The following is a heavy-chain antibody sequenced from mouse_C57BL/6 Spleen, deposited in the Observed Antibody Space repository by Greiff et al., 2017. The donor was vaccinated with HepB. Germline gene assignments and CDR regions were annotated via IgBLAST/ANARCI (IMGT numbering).Heavy chain of an antibody. D-gene: IGHD1-1*01. CDR2: IHPNSGST. CDR1: GYTFTSYW. V-gene: IGHV1-64*01. J-gene: IGHJ4*01. CDR3: ARPAYGGYAMDY. Sequence: QVQLQQPGAELVKPGASVKLSCKASGYTFTSYWMHWVKQRPGQGLEWIGMIHPNSGSTNYNEKFKSKATLTVDKSSSTAYMQLSSLTSEDSAVYYCARPAYGGYAMDYWGQGTSVTVSS.